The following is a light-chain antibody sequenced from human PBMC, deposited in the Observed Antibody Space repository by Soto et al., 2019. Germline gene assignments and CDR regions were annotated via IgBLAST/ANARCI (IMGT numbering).Light chain of an antibody. J-gene: IGLJ2*01. Sequence: QSVLTQPPSASGTPGQRVTISCSGSSSNIGSNTVNWYQQLPGTAPKLLIYSNNQRPSGVPDQLSGSKSGTSASLAISGLQSEDEADYYGAAWDDRLNGPGVVFGGGTKLTVL. CDR1: SSNIGSNT. CDR3: AAWDDRLNGPGVV. V-gene: IGLV1-44*01. CDR2: SNN.